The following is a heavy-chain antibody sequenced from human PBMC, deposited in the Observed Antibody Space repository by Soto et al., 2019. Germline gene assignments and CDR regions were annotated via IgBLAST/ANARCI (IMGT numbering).Heavy chain of an antibody. CDR2: ISAYNGNT. CDR3: ARDGRYDFWSGYYDY. D-gene: IGHD3-3*01. CDR1: GYTFTSYG. J-gene: IGHJ4*02. Sequence: ASVKVSCKASGYTFTSYGISWVRQAPGQGLEWMGWISAYNGNTNYAQKLQGRVTMTTDTSTSTAYMELRSLRSDDTAVYYCARDGRYDFWSGYYDYWGQGTLVTVSS. V-gene: IGHV1-18*01.